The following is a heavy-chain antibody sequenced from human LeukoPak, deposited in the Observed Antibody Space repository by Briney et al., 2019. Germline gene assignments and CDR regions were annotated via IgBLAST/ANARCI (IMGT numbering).Heavy chain of an antibody. V-gene: IGHV4-39*07. Sequence: PSETLSLTCTVSGGSISSSSYYWGWIRQPPGKGLEWIGSIYYSGSTYYNPSLKSRVTISVDTSKNQFSLKLSSVTAADTAVYYCARSNYCGGDCFPLDYWGQGTLVTVSS. D-gene: IGHD2-21*02. J-gene: IGHJ4*02. CDR3: ARSNYCGGDCFPLDY. CDR2: IYYSGST. CDR1: GGSISSSSYY.